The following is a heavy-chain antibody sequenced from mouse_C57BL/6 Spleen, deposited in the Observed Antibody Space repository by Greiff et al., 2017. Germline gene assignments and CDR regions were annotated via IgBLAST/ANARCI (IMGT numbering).Heavy chain of an antibody. D-gene: IGHD1-1*01. Sequence: VQLQQSGPELVKPGASVKISCKASGYSFTDYNMNWVKQSNGKSLEWIGVINPNYGTTSYNQKFKGKATLTVDQSSSTSYMQLNSLTSEDSTVYDCARMLREGYAMDYWGQGTSVTVSS. J-gene: IGHJ4*01. CDR2: INPNYGTT. V-gene: IGHV1-39*01. CDR1: GYSFTDYN. CDR3: ARMLREGYAMDY.